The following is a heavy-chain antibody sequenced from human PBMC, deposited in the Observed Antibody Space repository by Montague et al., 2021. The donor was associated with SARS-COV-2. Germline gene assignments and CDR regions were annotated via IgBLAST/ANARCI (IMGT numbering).Heavy chain of an antibody. CDR1: GGSFSGYY. V-gene: IGHV4-34*01. Sequence: SETLSLTCAVYGGSFSGYYRNWIRQPPGKGLEWIGEIDHSGSTNYNPSLKSRVTILVDTSKNQFSLKLSSVTAADTAVYYCARGRNTMMRGAPLKVRFSSYYFDYWGQGTLVTVSS. CDR2: IDHSGST. CDR3: ARGRNTMMRGAPLKVRFSSYYFDY. J-gene: IGHJ4*02. D-gene: IGHD3-10*01.